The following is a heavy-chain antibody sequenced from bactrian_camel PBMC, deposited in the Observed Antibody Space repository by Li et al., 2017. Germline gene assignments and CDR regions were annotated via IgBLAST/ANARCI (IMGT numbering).Heavy chain of an antibody. CDR1: EDMEKWYC. Sequence: QLGESGGSSVQAGGSRKLSCTISEDMEKWYCMGWFRQVPGKHREGVAAIETDGTISYADSVRGRFTVSKDNAKNTLFLQMNSLKPEDTAMYYCAAEGGYCSGSYMLGRADDWADWGRGTQVTVS. V-gene: IGHV3S53*01. D-gene: IGHD2*01. CDR3: AAEGGYCSGSYMLGRADDWAD. CDR2: IETDGTI. J-gene: IGHJ4*01.